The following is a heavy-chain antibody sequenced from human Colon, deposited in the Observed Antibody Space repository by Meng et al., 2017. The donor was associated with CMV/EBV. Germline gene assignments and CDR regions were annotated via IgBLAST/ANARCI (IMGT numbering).Heavy chain of an antibody. Sequence: LRLSCAVYGGSFSSYYWSWVRQPPGKGLDWIGEINHSGSTNYNPSLKSRVTISVDTSKKQFSLKLSSVTAADTAVYYCAIDTTLNCSGGSCYDYWGQGTLVTVSS. CDR2: INHSGST. D-gene: IGHD2-15*01. CDR3: AIDTTLNCSGGSCYDY. CDR1: GGSFSSYY. J-gene: IGHJ4*02. V-gene: IGHV4-34*01.